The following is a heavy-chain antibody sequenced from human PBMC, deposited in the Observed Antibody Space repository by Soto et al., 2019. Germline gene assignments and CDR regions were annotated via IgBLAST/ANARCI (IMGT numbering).Heavy chain of an antibody. CDR2: IIPIFGTA. V-gene: IGHV1-69*13. CDR1: GGTFSSYA. Sequence: GASVKVTCKASGGTFSSYAISWVRQAPGHGLEWMGGIIPIFGTANYAQKFPGRVTITADESTSTAYMELSSLRSEDMAVYYCARETYYYDSSGYVPPNYYGMDVWGQGTTVTVSS. J-gene: IGHJ6*02. D-gene: IGHD3-22*01. CDR3: ARETYYYDSSGYVPPNYYGMDV.